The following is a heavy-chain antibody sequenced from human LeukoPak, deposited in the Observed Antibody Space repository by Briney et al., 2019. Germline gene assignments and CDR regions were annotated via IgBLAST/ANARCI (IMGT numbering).Heavy chain of an antibody. D-gene: IGHD3-10*01. Sequence: GGSLRLSCAASGFTFYDYAMHWVRQAPGKGLEWVSDIGWDSGYTVHADSVKGRFTISRDNAKNSLYLQMNSLRPEDMALYFCARGPHSSTYYGSGTFDIWGQGTRVTVSS. CDR2: IGWDSGYT. V-gene: IGHV3-9*03. J-gene: IGHJ3*02. CDR1: GFTFYDYA. CDR3: ARGPHSSTYYGSGTFDI.